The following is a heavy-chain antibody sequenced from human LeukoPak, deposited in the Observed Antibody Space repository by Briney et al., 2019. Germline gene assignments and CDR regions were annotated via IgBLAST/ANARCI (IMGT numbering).Heavy chain of an antibody. D-gene: IGHD1-26*01. Sequence: SETLSLTCAVSGGSISSNSYYWGWIRQPPGKGLEWIGSIYYSGSTYYNPSLKSRVTISVDTSKNQFSLKLSSVTAADTAVYYCARDLHVGAIVDPWGQGTLVTVSS. CDR2: IYYSGST. CDR1: GGSISSNSYY. V-gene: IGHV4-39*02. CDR3: ARDLHVGAIVDP. J-gene: IGHJ5*02.